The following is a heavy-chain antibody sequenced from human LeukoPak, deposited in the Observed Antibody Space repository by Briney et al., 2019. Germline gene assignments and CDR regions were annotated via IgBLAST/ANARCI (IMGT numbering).Heavy chain of an antibody. CDR3: ARGSPRAGQRYNWFDP. Sequence: SETLSLTCTVSGYSTSSGYYWGWIRQPPGKGLEWIGSIYHSGSTNYNPSLKSRVTISVDTSKNQFSLKLSSVTAADTAVYYCARGSPRAGQRYNWFDPWGQGTLVTVSS. V-gene: IGHV4-38-2*02. CDR2: IYHSGST. D-gene: IGHD5-24*01. CDR1: GYSTSSGYY. J-gene: IGHJ5*02.